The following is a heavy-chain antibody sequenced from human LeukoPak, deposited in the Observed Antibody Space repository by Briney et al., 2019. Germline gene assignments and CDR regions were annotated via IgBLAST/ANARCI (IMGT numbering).Heavy chain of an antibody. D-gene: IGHD5-18*01. J-gene: IGHJ1*01. CDR1: DSSFSTYA. Sequence: PGGSLRLSCAATDSSFSTYATICCRQDPGKGLEWFSGLSCSGGSTYYTDSVKGRFTISTANSTSTLYLQMHSLRPEDTAVYYCAKVLGIQPWLKYFQHWGQGTLVTVSS. V-gene: IGHV3-23*01. CDR3: AKVLGIQPWLKYFQH. CDR2: LSCSGGST.